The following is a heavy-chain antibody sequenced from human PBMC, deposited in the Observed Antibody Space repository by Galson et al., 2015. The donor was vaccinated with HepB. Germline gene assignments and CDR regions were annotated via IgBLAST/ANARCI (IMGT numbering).Heavy chain of an antibody. Sequence: SLRLSCAASGFTFSNYGMSWVRQAPGKGLEWVSAIRASGSSTYYADSVKGRFTISRDNSKNTLYLQMNSLRAEDTALYYCAKDEINTGNYPEFGYWGQGTLVTVSS. D-gene: IGHD1-26*01. CDR1: GFTFSNYG. CDR2: IRASGSST. CDR3: AKDEINTGNYPEFGY. J-gene: IGHJ4*02. V-gene: IGHV3-23*01.